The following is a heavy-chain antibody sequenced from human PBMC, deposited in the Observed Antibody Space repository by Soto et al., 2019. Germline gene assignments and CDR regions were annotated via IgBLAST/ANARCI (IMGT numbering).Heavy chain of an antibody. Sequence: EVQLVESGGGLVKPGGSLRLSCAASGFTFSSYSMHWVRQAPGKGLEWVSSISSSSSYIYYADSVKGRFTISRDNAKNSLYLQMNSLRAEDTAVYYCARDYSTYCSGGSCSDYWGQGTLVTVSS. CDR3: ARDYSTYCSGGSCSDY. J-gene: IGHJ4*02. CDR1: GFTFSSYS. CDR2: ISSSSSYI. V-gene: IGHV3-21*01. D-gene: IGHD2-15*01.